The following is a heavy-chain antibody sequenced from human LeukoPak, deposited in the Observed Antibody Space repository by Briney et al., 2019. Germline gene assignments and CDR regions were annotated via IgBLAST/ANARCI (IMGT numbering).Heavy chain of an antibody. CDR3: AKANSHILTGYYIPRNFDS. J-gene: IGHJ4*02. D-gene: IGHD3-9*01. CDR2: ISYDGSNK. Sequence: HPGGSLRLSCAAPGFTFSSYGMHWVRQAPGKGLEWVAVISYDGSNKYYADSVKGRFTISRDSAKNSLYLQMNSLRAEDTALYYCAKANSHILTGYYIPRNFDSWGQGTLVTVSS. CDR1: GFTFSSYG. V-gene: IGHV3-30*18.